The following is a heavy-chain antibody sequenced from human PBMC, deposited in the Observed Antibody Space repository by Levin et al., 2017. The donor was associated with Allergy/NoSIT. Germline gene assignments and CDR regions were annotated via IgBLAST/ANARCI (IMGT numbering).Heavy chain of an antibody. CDR1: GFTFSSCG. J-gene: IGHJ4*02. CDR2: ISRSGSRT. V-gene: IGHV3-23*01. D-gene: IGHD1-26*01. Sequence: GASVKVSCAVSGFTFSSCGMTWVRQAPGKGLEWVSSISRSGSRTYYADSVRGRFTISRDNSKNTLYLQMNSLRAEDTAVYHCASGYSSSYYSFVYWGQGTLVTVSS. CDR3: ASGYSSSYYSFVY.